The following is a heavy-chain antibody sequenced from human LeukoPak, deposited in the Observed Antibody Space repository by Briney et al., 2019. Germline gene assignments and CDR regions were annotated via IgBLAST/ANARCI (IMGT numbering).Heavy chain of an antibody. CDR1: GFTFSSYA. V-gene: IGHV3-23*01. Sequence: GGSLRLSCAASGFTFSSYAMSWVRQAPGKGLEWASAISGSGGSTYYADSVKGRFTISRDNSKNTLYLQMNSLRAEDTAVYYCAKYSVQLWDNFDYWGQGTLVTVSS. CDR2: ISGSGGST. CDR3: AKYSVQLWDNFDY. J-gene: IGHJ4*02. D-gene: IGHD5-18*01.